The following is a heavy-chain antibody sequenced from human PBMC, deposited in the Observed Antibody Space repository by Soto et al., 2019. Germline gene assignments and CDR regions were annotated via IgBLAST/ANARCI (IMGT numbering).Heavy chain of an antibody. CDR2: IGGSGRTT. CDR3: ARRRFSDSSGDFYDY. J-gene: IGHJ4*02. CDR1: AFTFNNYA. D-gene: IGHD3-22*01. V-gene: IGHV3-23*01. Sequence: EVQLLEAGGGLVQPGGSLSLSCAASAFTFNNYAMGWVRQAPGKGLKWVSGIGGSGRTTYYADSVKGRFTISRHNSNNTVFLQMNSLRAVDTAVYYCARRRFSDSSGDFYDYWGQGTLVTVSS.